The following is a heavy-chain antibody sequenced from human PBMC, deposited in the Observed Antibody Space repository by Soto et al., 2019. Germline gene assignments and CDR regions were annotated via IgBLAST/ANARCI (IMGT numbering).Heavy chain of an antibody. CDR2: INPGTGAA. CDR1: GYPVTAYY. J-gene: IGHJ3*02. V-gene: IGHV1-2*02. CDR3: ARGGGVGVAGSAAFDM. D-gene: IGHD3-3*01. Sequence: QLHLVQSGAVVKKPGASVTVSCSASGYPVTAYYMHWVRQAPGRGLAWMGGINPGTGAAKYTQAFQGRVTLTRDTSTSTVFMELRGLTSEDTAVFYCARGGGVGVAGSAAFDMWGQGTLVTVSS.